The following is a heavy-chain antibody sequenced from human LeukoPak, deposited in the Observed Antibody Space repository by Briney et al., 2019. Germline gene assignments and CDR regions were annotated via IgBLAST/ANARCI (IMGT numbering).Heavy chain of an antibody. V-gene: IGHV3-9*01. CDR1: GFTFDDYA. CDR2: ISWNSGSI. CDR3: AKDFSSLFGELFT. J-gene: IGHJ5*02. Sequence: GGSLRLSCAASGFTFDDYAMHWVRQAPGKGLEWVSGISWNSGSIGYADSVKGRFTISRDNAKNSLYLQMNSLRAEDTALYYCAKDFSSLFGELFTWGQGTLVTVSS. D-gene: IGHD3-10*02.